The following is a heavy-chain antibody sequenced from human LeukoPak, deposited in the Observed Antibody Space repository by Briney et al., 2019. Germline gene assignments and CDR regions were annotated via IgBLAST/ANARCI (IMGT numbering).Heavy chain of an antibody. J-gene: IGHJ3*02. D-gene: IGHD5-24*01. CDR2: ISYNGSNK. Sequence: GGSLRLSCAASGFTFSSYAMHWVRQAPGKGLEWVAVISYNGSNKYYADSVKGRFTISRDNSKNTLYLQMNSLRAEDTAVYYCARTRRDGYNLGAAFDIWGQGTMVTVSS. CDR1: GFTFSSYA. V-gene: IGHV3-30*04. CDR3: ARTRRDGYNLGAAFDI.